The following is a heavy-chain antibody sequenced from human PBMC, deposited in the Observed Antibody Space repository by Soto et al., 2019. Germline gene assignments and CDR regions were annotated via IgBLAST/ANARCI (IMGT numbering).Heavy chain of an antibody. CDR3: ATAVKRPYYDILTGYFPVGNDAFDI. Sequence: SQTLSLTCAISGDSVSSNSAAWNWLRQSPSRGLEWLGRTYYRSKWYNDYAVSVKIRITINPDTSKNQSSLQLNSVTPGETAVYYCATAVKRPYYDILTGYFPVGNDAFDIWGQGTMVTVSS. CDR2: TYYRSKWYN. CDR1: GDSVSSNSAA. V-gene: IGHV6-1*01. D-gene: IGHD3-9*01. J-gene: IGHJ3*02.